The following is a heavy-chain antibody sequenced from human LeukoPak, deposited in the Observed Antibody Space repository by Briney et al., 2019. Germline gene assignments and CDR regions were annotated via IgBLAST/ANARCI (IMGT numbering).Heavy chain of an antibody. Sequence: PSETLSLTCAVYGGSFSGYYWSWIRQPPGKGLEWIGEINHSGSTNYNPSLKSRVTISVETSKNQFSLKLSSVTAADTAVYYCARGKKWLRNFDYWGQGTLVTVSS. CDR1: GGSFSGYY. V-gene: IGHV4-34*01. D-gene: IGHD5-12*01. J-gene: IGHJ4*02. CDR3: ARGKKWLRNFDY. CDR2: INHSGST.